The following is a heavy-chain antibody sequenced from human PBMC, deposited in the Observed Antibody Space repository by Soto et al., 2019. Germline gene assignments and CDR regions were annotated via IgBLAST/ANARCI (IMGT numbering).Heavy chain of an antibody. J-gene: IGHJ4*02. CDR2: ISGSGGTT. D-gene: IGHD6-25*01. CDR3: AKFFVETGSNSGWPWSFHY. CDR1: GFTFSNYV. Sequence: EVQLLESGGGLVQPGRSLRLSCAASGFTFSNYVMSWVRQAPGQGLDWVSAISGSGGTTYYADSVKGRFTISRDNSKNTLFLQMNSLRAEDAAVHYCAKFFVETGSNSGWPWSFHYWGQGTLVTVSS. V-gene: IGHV3-23*01.